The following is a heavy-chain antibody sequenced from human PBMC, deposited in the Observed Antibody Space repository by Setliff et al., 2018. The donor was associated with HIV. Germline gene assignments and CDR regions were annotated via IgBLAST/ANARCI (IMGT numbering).Heavy chain of an antibody. CDR1: GYTFTNYA. CDR3: ARDPAPSSSASYFQH. V-gene: IGHV1-3*01. J-gene: IGHJ1*01. D-gene: IGHD6-6*01. Sequence: ASEKVPCQASGYTFTNYAIHWVRQAPGQRLEWMGWINPGNDNTKYSQKFQGRVTMTRDTSTSTVYMELSSLRSEDTAVYYCARDPAPSSSASYFQHWGQSTPVTVSS. CDR2: INPGNDNT.